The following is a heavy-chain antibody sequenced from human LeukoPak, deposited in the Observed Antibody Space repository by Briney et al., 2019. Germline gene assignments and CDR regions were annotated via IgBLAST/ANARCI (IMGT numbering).Heavy chain of an antibody. CDR1: GLTFSGYW. V-gene: IGHV3-7*04. CDR2: IKPDGSEK. J-gene: IGHJ4*02. Sequence: GGSLRLSCAASGLTFSGYWMNWVRQAPGKGLEWVASIKPDGSEKYYVDSVKGRFTISRDNAKNSLSLQMNSLNVDDTGVYFCTRDALFGSGRTHLDFWSQGTLVSVSS. CDR3: TRDALFGSGRTHLDF. D-gene: IGHD3-10*01.